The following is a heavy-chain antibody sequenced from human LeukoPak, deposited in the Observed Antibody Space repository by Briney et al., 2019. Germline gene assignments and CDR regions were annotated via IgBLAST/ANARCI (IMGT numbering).Heavy chain of an antibody. Sequence: SETLSLTCTVSGGSISNGDYYWSWIRQPPGKGLEWIGYIYYSGSTYYNPSLKSRVTMSMDTSKNQFSLNLTSVTAADTAVYYCARDPGLSSFDYWGQGTLVTVSS. CDR3: ARDPGLSSFDY. V-gene: IGHV4-30-4*01. CDR1: GGSISNGDYY. J-gene: IGHJ4*02. CDR2: IYYSGST. D-gene: IGHD1-1*01.